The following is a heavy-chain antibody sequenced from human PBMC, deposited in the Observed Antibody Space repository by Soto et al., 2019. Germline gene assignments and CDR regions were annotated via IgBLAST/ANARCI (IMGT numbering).Heavy chain of an antibody. CDR2: IIPISETT. CDR1: GGTFSSYA. V-gene: IGHV1-69*01. J-gene: IGHJ6*02. D-gene: IGHD2-2*01. Sequence: QVQLVQSGAEVKKPGSSVKVSCKASGGTFSSYAISWVRQAPGQGLEWMGGIIPISETTYYAQKFQGRVTITADESKSTAYMELSSLRSEDTAVYYCARSQGSSTSLEIYYYYYYGMDVWGQVTTVTVSS. CDR3: ARSQGSSTSLEIYYYYYYGMDV.